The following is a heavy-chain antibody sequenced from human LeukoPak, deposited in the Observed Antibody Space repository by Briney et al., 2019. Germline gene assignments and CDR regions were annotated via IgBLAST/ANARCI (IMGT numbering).Heavy chain of an antibody. CDR1: GFTFSRYW. CDR3: ARESLGDGSLLIDY. V-gene: IGHV3-74*01. J-gene: IGHJ4*02. CDR2: INSDGSDI. D-gene: IGHD1-26*01. Sequence: GGSLRLSCAASGFTFSRYWMHWVRQAPGKGLVWVSRINSDGSDITYADSVKGRFTISRDNAKSTVYLQMNSLRAEDTAVYYCARESLGDGSLLIDYWGQGTLVTVSS.